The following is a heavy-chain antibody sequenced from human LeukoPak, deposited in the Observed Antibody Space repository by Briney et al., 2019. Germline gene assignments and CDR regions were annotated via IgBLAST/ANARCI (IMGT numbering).Heavy chain of an antibody. CDR1: GFTFSSYA. CDR2: ISGSGGST. CDR3: AKDQGYCSSTSRYFDY. D-gene: IGHD2-2*01. V-gene: IGHV3-23*01. J-gene: IGHJ4*02. Sequence: GGSLRLSSAASGFTFSSYAMSWVRQAPGKGLEWVSAISGSGGSTYYADSVKGRFTISRDNSKNTLYLQMNSLRAEDTAVYYCAKDQGYCSSTSRYFDYWGQGTLVTVSS.